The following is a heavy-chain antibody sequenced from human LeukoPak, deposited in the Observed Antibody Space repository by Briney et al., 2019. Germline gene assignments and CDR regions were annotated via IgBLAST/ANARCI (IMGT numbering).Heavy chain of an antibody. J-gene: IGHJ4*02. CDR1: GFTFSSYG. CDR2: ISYDGSNK. V-gene: IGHV3-30*03. Sequence: GGSLRLSCAASGFTFSSYGMQWVRQAPGKGLEWVAVISYDGSNKYYADSVKGRFTISRDNSKNTLYLQMNSLRVEDTAVYYCARGLEYGSSSGLGIWGQGTLVTVSS. CDR3: ARGLEYGSSSGLGI. D-gene: IGHD6-6*01.